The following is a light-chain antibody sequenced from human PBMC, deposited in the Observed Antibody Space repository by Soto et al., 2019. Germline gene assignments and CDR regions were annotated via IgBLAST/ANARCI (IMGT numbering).Light chain of an antibody. V-gene: IGKV1-9*01. Sequence: DIQLTQSPSFLSASVGDRVTITCRASQGISNYLAWYQQKPGKAPNLLIYAASTLQNGVPSRFSGSGSGTECTLIISSLQPEDFATYSCQQGHSFPSTFGQGTRLEIK. J-gene: IGKJ5*01. CDR3: QQGHSFPST. CDR1: QGISNY. CDR2: AAS.